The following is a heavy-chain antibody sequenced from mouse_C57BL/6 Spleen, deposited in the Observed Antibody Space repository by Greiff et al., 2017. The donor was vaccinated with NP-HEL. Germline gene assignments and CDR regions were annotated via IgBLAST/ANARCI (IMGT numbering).Heavy chain of an antibody. CDR3: TRSTSVVANYYAMDY. CDR2: IDPETGGT. V-gene: IGHV1-15*01. J-gene: IGHJ4*01. D-gene: IGHD1-1*01. CDR1: GYTFTDYE. Sequence: QVQLQQPGAELVRPGASVTLSCKASGYTFTDYEMHWVKQTPVHGLEWIGAIDPETGGTAYNQKFKGKAILTADKSSSTAYMELRSLTSEDSAVYYCTRSTSVVANYYAMDYWGQGTSVTVSS.